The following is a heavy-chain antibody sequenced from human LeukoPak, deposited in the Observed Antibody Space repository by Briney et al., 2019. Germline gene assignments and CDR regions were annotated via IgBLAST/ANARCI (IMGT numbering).Heavy chain of an antibody. CDR3: ARTGYRGFDY. D-gene: IGHD6-13*01. Sequence: PSETLSLTCTVSGGSISSYYWSWIRQPPGKGLEWIGYIYYSGVTNYNPSLKSRVTISVDTSTNQFSLKLSSVTAADTAVYYCARTGYRGFDYWGQGTLVTVSS. CDR1: GGSISSYY. CDR2: IYYSGVT. J-gene: IGHJ4*02. V-gene: IGHV4-59*08.